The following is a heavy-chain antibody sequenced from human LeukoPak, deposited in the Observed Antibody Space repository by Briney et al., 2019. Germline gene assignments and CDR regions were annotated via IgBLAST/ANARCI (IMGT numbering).Heavy chain of an antibody. D-gene: IGHD3-10*01. J-gene: IGHJ4*02. V-gene: IGHV3-48*03. CDR1: GFTFSSYE. Sequence: QAGGSLRLSCAASGFTFSSYEMNWVRQAPGKGLEWVSYISSSGSTIYYADSVKGRFTISRDNAKNSLYLQMNSLRAEDTAVYYCANSYYCGSGSSYYFDYWGQGTLVTVSS. CDR3: ANSYYCGSGSSYYFDY. CDR2: ISSSGSTI.